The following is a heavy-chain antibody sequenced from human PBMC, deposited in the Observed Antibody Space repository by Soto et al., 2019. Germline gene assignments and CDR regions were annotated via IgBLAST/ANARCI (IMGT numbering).Heavy chain of an antibody. CDR3: ARSRTGGGLDV. J-gene: IGHJ6*02. Sequence: QPVGSLRLSCSVSGFSFNNFGMNWVRQAPGRGLEWVSTISGSGTRVYYVESVRGRFTVSRDNSKDTLYMEMKTLRVEDTATYYCARSRTGGGLDVWGQGTTVTVSS. D-gene: IGHD3-10*01. CDR2: ISGSGTRV. V-gene: IGHV3-23*01. CDR1: GFSFNNFG.